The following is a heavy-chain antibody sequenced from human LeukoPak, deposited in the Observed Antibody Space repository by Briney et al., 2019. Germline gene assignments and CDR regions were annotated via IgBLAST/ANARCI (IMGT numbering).Heavy chain of an antibody. D-gene: IGHD3-16*01. CDR2: ISANSGNT. CDR3: ARDVNYAFDY. Sequence: ASVKVSCKPSGYSFTRNGISWVRQAPGQGLEWMAWISANSGNTNYAQNFQDRVTLTTGTSTSTAYTELRSLRSDDTAVYYCARDVNYAFDYWGQGTLVTVSS. CDR1: GYSFTRNG. V-gene: IGHV1-18*01. J-gene: IGHJ4*02.